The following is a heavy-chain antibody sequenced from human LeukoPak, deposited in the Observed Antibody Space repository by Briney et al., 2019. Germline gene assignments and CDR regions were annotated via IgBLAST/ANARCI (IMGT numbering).Heavy chain of an antibody. V-gene: IGHV4-59*11. D-gene: IGHD6-13*01. CDR1: GGSISSHY. CDR3: ARGVYIAAAQYGY. J-gene: IGHJ4*02. Sequence: KPSETLSLTCTVSGGSISSHYWSWIRQPPGKGLEWVGYNSGTTNYNPSLKSRVTISVDTSKNQFSLKLSSVTAADTAVYYCARGVYIAAAQYGYWGQGTLVTVSS. CDR2: NSGTT.